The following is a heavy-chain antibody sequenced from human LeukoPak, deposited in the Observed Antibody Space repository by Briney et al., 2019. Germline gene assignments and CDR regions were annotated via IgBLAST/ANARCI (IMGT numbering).Heavy chain of an antibody. CDR2: ISGSGGST. J-gene: IGHJ4*02. CDR1: GFTFSSYA. V-gene: IGHV3-23*01. Sequence: GGSLRLSCAASGFTFSSYAMSWVRQAPGKGLEWVSAISGSGGSTYYADSVKGRFTISRANSKNTLYLQMNSLRAEDTAVYYCAKVKVGAIGPPDYWGQGTLVTVSS. CDR3: AKVKVGAIGPPDY. D-gene: IGHD1-26*01.